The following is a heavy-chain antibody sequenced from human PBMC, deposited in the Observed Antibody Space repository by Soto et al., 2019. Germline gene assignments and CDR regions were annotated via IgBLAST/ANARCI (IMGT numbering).Heavy chain of an antibody. D-gene: IGHD2-8*01. J-gene: IGHJ3*02. Sequence: SVKVSCKASGFTFTSSAMQWLRQARGQRLEWIGWIVVGSGNTNYAQKFQERVTITRDMSTSTAYMELSSLRSEDTAVYYCAADPHGGYCTNGVCLGDAFDIWGQGTMVTVSS. CDR2: IVVGSGNT. CDR1: GFTFTSSA. CDR3: AADPHGGYCTNGVCLGDAFDI. V-gene: IGHV1-58*02.